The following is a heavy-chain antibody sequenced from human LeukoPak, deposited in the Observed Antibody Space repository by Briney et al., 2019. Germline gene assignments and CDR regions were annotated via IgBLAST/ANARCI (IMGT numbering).Heavy chain of an antibody. CDR2: IDTSGTT. J-gene: IGHJ6*03. CDR3: ARGDDGYYYYYYMDV. V-gene: IGHV4-4*07. D-gene: IGHD3-3*01. Sequence: SETLSLTCTVSGGSFTSYYWSWIRQPAGKGLEWIGHIDTSGTTNYNPSLKSRVTMSTDTSKNQFSLKLSSVTAADTAVYYCARGDDGYYYYYYMDVWGKGTTVTISS. CDR1: GGSFTSYY.